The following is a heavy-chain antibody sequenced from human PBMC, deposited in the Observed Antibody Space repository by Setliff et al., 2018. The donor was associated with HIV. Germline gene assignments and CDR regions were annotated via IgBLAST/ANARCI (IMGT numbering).Heavy chain of an antibody. CDR2: INEDGDKK. CDR3: ARDPVPGLGNYLDF. Sequence: GGSLRLSCATSRFSFSTFWMTWVRQAPGKGLEWIANINEDGDKKYHADSVWGRFTISRDNARNSLYLQMNSLRAEDTALYYCARDPVPGLGNYLDFWGQGTLVTVSS. V-gene: IGHV3-7*01. CDR1: RFSFSTFW. D-gene: IGHD6-19*01. J-gene: IGHJ4*02.